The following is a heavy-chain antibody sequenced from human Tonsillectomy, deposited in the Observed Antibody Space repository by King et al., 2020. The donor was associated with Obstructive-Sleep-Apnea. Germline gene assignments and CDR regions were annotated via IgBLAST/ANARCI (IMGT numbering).Heavy chain of an antibody. V-gene: IGHV4-34*01. J-gene: IGHJ4*02. CDR2: INHSGST. CDR3: ARGFYSGVSDY. Sequence: VQLQQWGAGLLKPSETLSLTCAVYGGSFSAYYWSWIRQPPGKGLEWIGEINHSGSTNYNPSLKSRVTISVDTSKKQFSLKLSSVTAADTAVYYCARGFYSGVSDYWGQGTLVTVSS. CDR1: GGSFSAYY. D-gene: IGHD2-21*01.